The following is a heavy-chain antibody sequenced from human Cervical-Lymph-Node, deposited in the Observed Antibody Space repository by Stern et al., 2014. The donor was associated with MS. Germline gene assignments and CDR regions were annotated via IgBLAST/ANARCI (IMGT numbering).Heavy chain of an antibody. CDR2: IYYSGST. D-gene: IGHD6-13*01. V-gene: IGHV4-59*08. CDR1: GGSISSYY. CDR3: ATTSSRRDY. J-gene: IGHJ4*02. Sequence: QLQLQESGPGLVKPSETLSLTCTVSGGSISSYYWSWIRQPPGKGLEWIGYIYYSGSTNYNPSLKSRVTISVDTSKNQFSRKLSSVTAADTAVYYCATTSSRRDYWGQGTLVTVSS.